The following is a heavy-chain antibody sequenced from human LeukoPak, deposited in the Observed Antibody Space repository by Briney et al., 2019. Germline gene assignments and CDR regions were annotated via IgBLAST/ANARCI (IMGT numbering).Heavy chain of an antibody. D-gene: IGHD2-15*01. J-gene: IGHJ2*01. CDR3: AREDGVVVAATLVWYFDL. Sequence: SETLSLTCTVSGGSISSGSYYWSWIRQPAGKGLEWIGRIYTSGSTNYNPSLKSRVTISVDTSKNQFPLKLSSVTAADTAVYYCAREDGVVVAATLVWYFDLWGRGTLVTVSS. CDR1: GGSISSGSYY. V-gene: IGHV4-61*02. CDR2: IYTSGST.